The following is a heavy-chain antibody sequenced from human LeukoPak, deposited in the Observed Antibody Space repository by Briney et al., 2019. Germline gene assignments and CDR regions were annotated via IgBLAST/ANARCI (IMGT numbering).Heavy chain of an antibody. CDR2: IKQDGSEK. CDR1: GFTFSSYW. V-gene: IGHV3-7*01. D-gene: IGHD6-19*01. J-gene: IGHJ4*02. Sequence: GGSLRLSCAASGFTFSSYWMSWVRQAPGKGLEWVANIKQDGSEKYYVDSVKGRFTISRDNAKNSLYLQMNSLRAEDTAVYYCARAGDSSGWYPAYFDYWGQGTLVTVSS. CDR3: ARAGDSSGWYPAYFDY.